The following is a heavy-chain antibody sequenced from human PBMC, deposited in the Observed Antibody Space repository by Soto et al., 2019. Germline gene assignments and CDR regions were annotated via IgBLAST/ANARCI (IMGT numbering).Heavy chain of an antibody. CDR1: GFTFSSSG. CDR2: ISYDGINK. J-gene: IGHJ4*02. CDR3: AKDSDSGGFDY. Sequence: QVQLVESGGGVVQPGRSLRVSCAASGFTFSSSGMHWVRQAPGKGLEWVAVISYDGINKYYADSVKGRFTISRDNSKNTLYLQMNRLRAEDTAVYYCAKDSDSGGFDYWGQGTLVTVSS. D-gene: IGHD2-15*01. V-gene: IGHV3-30*18.